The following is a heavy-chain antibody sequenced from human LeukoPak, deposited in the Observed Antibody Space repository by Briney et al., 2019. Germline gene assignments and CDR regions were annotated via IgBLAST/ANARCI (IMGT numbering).Heavy chain of an antibody. D-gene: IGHD3-10*01. Sequence: SETLSLTCTVSGGSISSNDYYRGWIRQPPGRGLEWIGNIYYSGSTFYNPSLKSRVTISVDTSKNQFSLKLSSVTAADTAVYYCARFMVRGLIVDYWGQGTLVTVSS. CDR3: ARFMVRGLIVDY. J-gene: IGHJ4*02. CDR2: IYYSGST. V-gene: IGHV4-39*01. CDR1: GGSISSNDYY.